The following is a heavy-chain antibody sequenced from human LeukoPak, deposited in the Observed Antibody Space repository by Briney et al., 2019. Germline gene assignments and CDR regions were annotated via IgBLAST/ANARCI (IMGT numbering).Heavy chain of an antibody. CDR1: GFTFDDYA. J-gene: IGHJ6*03. CDR2: ISWNSGSI. V-gene: IGHV3-9*01. D-gene: IGHD4-17*01. CDR3: AKRQNYGDCPYYYYYYMDV. Sequence: PGRSLRLSCAASGFTFDDYAMHWVRQAPGKGLEWVSGISWNSGSIGYADSVKGRFTISRDNAKNSLYLQMNSLRAEDTALYYCAKRQNYGDCPYYYYYYMDVWGKGTTVTVSS.